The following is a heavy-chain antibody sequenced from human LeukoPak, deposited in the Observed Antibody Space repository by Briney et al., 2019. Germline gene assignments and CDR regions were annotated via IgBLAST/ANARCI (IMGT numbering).Heavy chain of an antibody. V-gene: IGHV3-43D*04. CDR3: AKSHCSGGSCYYYYYMDV. CDR1: GFTFDDYA. J-gene: IGHJ6*03. D-gene: IGHD2-15*01. CDR2: ISWDGGST. Sequence: PGGSLRLSCAASGFTFDDYAMHWVRQAPGKGLEWVSLISWDGGSTYYADSVKGRFTISRDNSKKSLYLQMNSLRAEDTALYYCAKSHCSGGSCYYYYYMDVWGKGTTVTVSS.